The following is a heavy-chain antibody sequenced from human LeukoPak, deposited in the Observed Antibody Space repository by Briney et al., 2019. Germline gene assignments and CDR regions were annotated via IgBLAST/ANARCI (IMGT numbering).Heavy chain of an antibody. V-gene: IGHV1-69*05. Sequence: SVKVSCKASGGTFSSYAISWVRQAPGQGLEWMGRIIPIFGTANYAQKFQGRVTITTDESTSTAYMELSSLRSEDTAVYYCATGSYRSGWYRLGWGQGTLVTVSS. J-gene: IGHJ4*02. CDR1: GGTFSSYA. CDR3: ATGSYRSGWYRLG. D-gene: IGHD6-19*01. CDR2: IIPIFGTA.